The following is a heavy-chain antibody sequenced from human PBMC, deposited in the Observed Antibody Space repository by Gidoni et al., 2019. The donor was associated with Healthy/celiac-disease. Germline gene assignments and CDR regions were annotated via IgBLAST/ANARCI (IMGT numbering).Heavy chain of an antibody. D-gene: IGHD1-26*01. CDR3: ARDSRGSYYGWYFDL. V-gene: IGHV4-4*07. Sequence: QVQLQESGPGLVKPSETLSLPCTVSGGSICSYFWSWFRQPAGKGLEWIGRIYTGGSTNYHPSLKSRVTMSVDTSKNQFSLKLSSVTAADTAVYYCARDSRGSYYGWYFDLWGRGTLVTVSS. CDR1: GGSICSYF. CDR2: IYTGGST. J-gene: IGHJ2*01.